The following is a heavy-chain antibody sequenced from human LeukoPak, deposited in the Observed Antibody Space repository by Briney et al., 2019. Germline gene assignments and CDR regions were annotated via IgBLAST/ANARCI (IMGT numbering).Heavy chain of an antibody. D-gene: IGHD6-13*01. Sequence: SETLSLTCTVSGGSISSSSYYWGWIRQPPGRGLEWIGSIYYSGSTYYNPSLKSRVTISVDTSKNQFSLKLSSVTAADTAVYYCARVKRKGYSSSWFDWYFDLWGRGTLVTVSS. V-gene: IGHV4-39*07. J-gene: IGHJ2*01. CDR3: ARVKRKGYSSSWFDWYFDL. CDR2: IYYSGST. CDR1: GGSISSSSYY.